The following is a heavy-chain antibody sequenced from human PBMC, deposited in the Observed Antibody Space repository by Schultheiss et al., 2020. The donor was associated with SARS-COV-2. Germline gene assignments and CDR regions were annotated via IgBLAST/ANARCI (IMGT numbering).Heavy chain of an antibody. V-gene: IGHV4-59*01. CDR2: IYYSGST. Sequence: SETLSLTCTVSGGSISSYYWSWIRQPPGKGLEWIGYIYYSGSTNYNPSLKSRVTISVDTSKNQFSLKLSSVTAADTAVYYCARVGKIVGATTWAFDIWGQGTMVTVSS. J-gene: IGHJ3*02. D-gene: IGHD1-26*01. CDR3: ARVGKIVGATTWAFDI. CDR1: GGSISSYY.